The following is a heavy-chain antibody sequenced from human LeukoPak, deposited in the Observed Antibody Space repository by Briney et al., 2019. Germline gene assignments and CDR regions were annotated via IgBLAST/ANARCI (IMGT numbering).Heavy chain of an antibody. CDR3: AKAGGYSGYGPPDY. CDR2: ISWNSGSI. D-gene: IGHD5-12*01. V-gene: IGHV3-9*01. Sequence: GGSLRLSCAASGFTFDDYAMHWVRHAPGKGLEWVSGISWNSGSIGYADSVKGRFTISRDNAKNSLYLQMNSLRAEDTALYYCAKAGGYSGYGPPDYWGQGTLVTVSS. CDR1: GFTFDDYA. J-gene: IGHJ4*02.